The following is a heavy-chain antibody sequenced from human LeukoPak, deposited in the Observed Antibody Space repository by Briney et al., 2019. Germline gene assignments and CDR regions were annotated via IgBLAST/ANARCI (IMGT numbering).Heavy chain of an antibody. CDR1: GGSFSGYY. CDR2: INHSGST. J-gene: IGHJ4*02. V-gene: IGHV4-34*01. D-gene: IGHD5-24*01. CDR3: ARGSEMATITESGSYLFDY. Sequence: SETLSLTCAVYGGSFSGYYWSWIRQPPGKGLEWIGEINHSGSTNYNPSLKSRVTISVDTSKNQFSLKLSSVTAADTAVYYCARGSEMATITESGSYLFDYWGREPWSPSPQ.